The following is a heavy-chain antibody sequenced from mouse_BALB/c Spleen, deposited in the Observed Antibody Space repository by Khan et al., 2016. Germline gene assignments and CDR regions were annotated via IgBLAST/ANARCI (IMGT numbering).Heavy chain of an antibody. J-gene: IGHJ3*01. CDR3: TRAGYDYPFAY. D-gene: IGHD2-4*01. CDR2: INPSNGDT. V-gene: IGHV1S81*02. Sequence: QVQLQQPGAELVKPGASVKLSCKASGYTFTSYYMYWVKQRPGQGLEWIGEINPSNGDTNCNERFKSKATLTVDKSSSTTYMQFSSLTSEDSAVYYCTRAGYDYPFAYWGQGTLVTVSA. CDR1: GYTFTSYY.